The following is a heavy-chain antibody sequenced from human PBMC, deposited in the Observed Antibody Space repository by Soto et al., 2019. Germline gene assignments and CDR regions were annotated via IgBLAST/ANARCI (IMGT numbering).Heavy chain of an antibody. Sequence: SETLSLTCTVSGGSISSYYWSWIRQPPGKGLEWIGDIYYSGSTNYNPSLKSRVTISVDTSKNQFSLKLSSVTAADTTVDYCARGAVATILYFDYWGQGTLVTVSS. CDR2: IYYSGST. V-gene: IGHV4-59*01. D-gene: IGHD5-12*01. J-gene: IGHJ4*02. CDR1: GGSISSYY. CDR3: ARGAVATILYFDY.